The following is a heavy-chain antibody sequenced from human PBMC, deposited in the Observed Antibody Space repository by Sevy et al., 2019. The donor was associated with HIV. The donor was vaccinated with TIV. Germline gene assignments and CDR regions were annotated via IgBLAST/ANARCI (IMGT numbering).Heavy chain of an antibody. CDR2: ISAYNGNT. CDR1: GYTFTTYG. Sequence: ASVKVSCKASGYTFTTYGISWVRQAPGQGPEWMGWISAYNGNTNYAQKLQGRDTMTTDTSTSTAYMELRSLRSDDTAVYYCAIWIEHPYEDDRDYWGEGTLVSVSS. V-gene: IGHV1-18*01. J-gene: IGHJ4*02. D-gene: IGHD3-22*01. CDR3: AIWIEHPYEDDRDY.